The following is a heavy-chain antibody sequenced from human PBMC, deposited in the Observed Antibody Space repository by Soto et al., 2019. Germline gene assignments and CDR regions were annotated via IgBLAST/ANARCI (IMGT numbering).Heavy chain of an antibody. J-gene: IGHJ5*02. V-gene: IGHV3-48*03. CDR3: ARTVRGVNNAYKRGWIDP. Sequence: GSLRLSCAASGFTFSAFEMNWVRQAPGKGLEWLSYISGSGRSIFHADSLKGRFTISRDNTKNSLYLQMNSLRAEDTAVYYCARTVRGVNNAYKRGWIDPWGQGALVTVSS. CDR1: GFTFSAFE. D-gene: IGHD3-10*01. CDR2: ISGSGRSI.